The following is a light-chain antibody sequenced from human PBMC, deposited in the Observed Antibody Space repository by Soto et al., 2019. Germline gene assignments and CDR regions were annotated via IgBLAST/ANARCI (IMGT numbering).Light chain of an antibody. CDR1: SSDIGGYNY. CDR3: TSYTSSTTVV. CDR2: AVT. V-gene: IGLV2-14*01. Sequence: QSALTQPASVSGSPGQSITISCTGTSSDIGGYNYVSWYQQHPDKAPKLIIYAVTNRPSGVSNRFSGSKSGNTASLTISGLQAEDEADYYCTSYTSSTTVVFGGGTQLPS. J-gene: IGLJ2*01.